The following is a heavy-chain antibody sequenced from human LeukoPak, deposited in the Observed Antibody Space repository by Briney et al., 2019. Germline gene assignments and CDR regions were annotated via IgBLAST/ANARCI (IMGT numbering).Heavy chain of an antibody. Sequence: GGSLRLSCAASGFTFSSYAMSWVRQAPGKGLEWVSGISGSGASTYYADSVKGRFTISRDNSKNTLYLQMNSLRTEDTAVYYCAKPTPVVMAAMAGSDYWGQGTLVTVSS. CDR3: AKPTPVVMAAMAGSDY. CDR1: GFTFSSYA. J-gene: IGHJ4*02. CDR2: ISGSGAST. D-gene: IGHD2-2*01. V-gene: IGHV3-23*01.